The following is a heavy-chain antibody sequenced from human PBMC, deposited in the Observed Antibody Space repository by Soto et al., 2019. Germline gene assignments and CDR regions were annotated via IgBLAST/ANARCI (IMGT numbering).Heavy chain of an antibody. V-gene: IGHV5-10-1*01. CDR3: ARLGIAVAGSYYYGMDV. Sequence: GESLKIFCKGSGYSFTSYWISWVRQMPGKGLEWMGRIDPSDSYTNYSPSFQGHVTISADKSISTAYLQWSSLKASDTAMYYCARLGIAVAGSYYYGMDVWGQGTTVTV. CDR1: GYSFTSYW. D-gene: IGHD6-19*01. J-gene: IGHJ6*02. CDR2: IDPSDSYT.